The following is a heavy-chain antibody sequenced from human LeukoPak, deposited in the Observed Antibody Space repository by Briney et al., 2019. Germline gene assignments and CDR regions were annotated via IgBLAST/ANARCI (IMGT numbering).Heavy chain of an antibody. CDR2: IYHSGST. CDR3: ASVQVLRYFASGMDV. Sequence: SETLSLTCAVSGGSISSSNWWSWVRQPPGKGLEWIEEIYHSGSTNYNPSLKSRVTISVDKSKNQFSLKLSSVTAADTAVYFCASVQVLRYFASGMDVWGQGTTVTVSS. D-gene: IGHD3-9*01. J-gene: IGHJ6*02. CDR1: GGSISSSNW. V-gene: IGHV4-4*02.